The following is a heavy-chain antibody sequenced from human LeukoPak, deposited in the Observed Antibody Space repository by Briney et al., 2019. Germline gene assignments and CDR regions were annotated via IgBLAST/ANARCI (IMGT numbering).Heavy chain of an antibody. CDR2: ISYDGKNQ. Sequence: QPGTSLRLSCAASGFTFSSSGMHWVRQAPGKGLEWAAAISYDGKNQYYADSVKGRFTISRDSSKNTLYLQMNSLRAEDTAVYYCAKLMFDFDSSGYSIDYWGQGTLVTVSS. CDR1: GFTFSSSG. CDR3: AKLMFDFDSSGYSIDY. D-gene: IGHD3-22*01. J-gene: IGHJ4*02. V-gene: IGHV3-30*18.